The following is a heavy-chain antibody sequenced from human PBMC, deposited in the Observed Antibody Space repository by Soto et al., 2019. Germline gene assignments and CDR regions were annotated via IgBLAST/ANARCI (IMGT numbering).Heavy chain of an antibody. Sequence: PSETLSLTCAVYGGSFSGYYWSWIRQPPGKGLEWIGEINHSGSTNYNPSLKSRVTISVDTSKNQFSLKLSSVTAADKAVYYCARGTIYDYVSGSSRYRFDYWGPGPLVIVSS. CDR2: INHSGST. J-gene: IGHJ4*02. D-gene: IGHD3-16*02. V-gene: IGHV4-34*01. CDR1: GGSFSGYY. CDR3: ARGTIYDYVSGSSRYRFDY.